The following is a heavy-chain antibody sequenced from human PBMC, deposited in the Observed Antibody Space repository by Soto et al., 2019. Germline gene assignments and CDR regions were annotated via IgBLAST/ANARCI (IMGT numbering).Heavy chain of an antibody. CDR3: ARDYSAARLAHCYAYGMDV. V-gene: IGHV3-30-3*01. CDR2: ISYDGSNK. Sequence: QVQLVESGGGVVQPGRSLRLSCAASGFTFSSYAMHWVRQAPGKGLEWVAVISYDGSNKYYADSVKGRFTISRDNSKNTLYLQMNSLRAEDTAVYDCARDYSAARLAHCYAYGMDVWGQGTTVTVSS. J-gene: IGHJ6*02. CDR1: GFTFSSYA. D-gene: IGHD6-6*01.